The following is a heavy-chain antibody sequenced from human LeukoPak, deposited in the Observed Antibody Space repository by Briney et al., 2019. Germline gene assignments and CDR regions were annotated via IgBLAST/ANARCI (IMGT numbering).Heavy chain of an antibody. V-gene: IGHV4-59*08. Sequence: SQTLSLTCTVSGASISSYYWSWIRQPPGKGLEWIGYISYSGSTNYNPSLKSRVTISADTSKNQVSLTLSSVTAADTAVYYCARHPELYFFDYWGQGTLVTVSS. J-gene: IGHJ4*02. CDR2: ISYSGST. CDR3: ARHPELYFFDY. D-gene: IGHD3-10*01. CDR1: GASISSYY.